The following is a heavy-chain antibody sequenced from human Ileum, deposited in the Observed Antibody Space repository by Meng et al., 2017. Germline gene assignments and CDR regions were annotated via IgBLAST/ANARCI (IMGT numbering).Heavy chain of an antibody. V-gene: IGHV4-4*02. J-gene: IGHJ2*01. CDR3: ARADYVRYFDL. CDR1: GGSIESNNW. D-gene: IGHD3-10*02. Sequence: QLQGSGPGLGRPSEPLSLTCAVSGGSIESNNWWTWIRQPPGQGLEWIGEVYHSGSTHYNPSLQSRVTISIDNSKNRFSLSLNSVTAADTAIYYCARADYVRYFDLWGRGTLVTVSS. CDR2: VYHSGST.